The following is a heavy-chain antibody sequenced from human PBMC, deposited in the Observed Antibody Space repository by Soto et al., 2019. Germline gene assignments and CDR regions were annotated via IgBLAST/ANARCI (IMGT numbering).Heavy chain of an antibody. Sequence: QVQLVQSGAEVKKPGASVKVSCKDSGYTFTSYGISWVRQAPGQGLEWMGWISADNGNTNYAQKLHGRVTMTTDTSTSTAYMELRSLRSDDTAVYSCARELYYDSSADYWGQGTLVTVSS. CDR1: GYTFTSYG. CDR2: ISADNGNT. CDR3: ARELYYDSSADY. V-gene: IGHV1-18*01. D-gene: IGHD3-22*01. J-gene: IGHJ4*02.